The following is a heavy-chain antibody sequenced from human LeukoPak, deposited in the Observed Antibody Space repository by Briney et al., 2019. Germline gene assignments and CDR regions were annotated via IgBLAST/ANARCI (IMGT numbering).Heavy chain of an antibody. CDR1: GYTFTSYD. Sequence: ASVKVSCKASGYTFTSYDINWVRQATGQGLEWMGWMNPNSGNTGYAQKFQGRVTITKNTSITTAYMELNSLRSEDTAVYYCARAFSGTTDPYYYREVGEKGPRATFS. CDR3: ARAFSGTTDPYYYREV. D-gene: IGHD1-26*01. J-gene: IGHJ6*03. V-gene: IGHV1-8*01. CDR2: MNPNSGNT.